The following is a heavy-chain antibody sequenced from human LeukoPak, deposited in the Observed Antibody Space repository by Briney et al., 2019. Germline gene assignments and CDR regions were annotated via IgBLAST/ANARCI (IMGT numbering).Heavy chain of an antibody. J-gene: IGHJ5*02. CDR3: ASCSSGCDWFDP. V-gene: IGHV1-2*02. CDR2: INPNSGGT. Sequence: ASVKVSCKASGYTFSDYYMHWVRQAPGQGLEWMGWINPNSGGTNYAQKFQGRVTMTRDTSISTAYMELSSLKSDDTAVYYCASCSSGCDWFDPWGQGTLVTVSS. CDR1: GYTFSDYY. D-gene: IGHD6-19*01.